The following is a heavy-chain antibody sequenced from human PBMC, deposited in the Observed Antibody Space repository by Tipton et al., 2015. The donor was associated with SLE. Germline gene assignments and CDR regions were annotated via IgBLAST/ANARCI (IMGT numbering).Heavy chain of an antibody. J-gene: IGHJ6*03. CDR3: ARDWCSSTSCYGYYYMDV. Sequence: TLSLTCTVSGGSISSGGYYWGWIRQPPGKGLEWIGSIYYSGSTCYNPSLKSRVTISVDTSKNQFSLKLSSVTAADTAVYYCARDWCSSTSCYGYYYMDVWGKGTTVTVSS. CDR1: GGSISSGGYY. CDR2: IYYSGST. V-gene: IGHV4-39*07. D-gene: IGHD2-2*01.